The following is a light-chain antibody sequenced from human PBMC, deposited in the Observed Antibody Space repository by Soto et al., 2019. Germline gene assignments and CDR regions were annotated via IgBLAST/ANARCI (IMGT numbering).Light chain of an antibody. CDR1: SSNIGSNY. Sequence: QSVLTQPPSASGTPGQRVTISCSGRSSNIGSNYVYWYQQLPGTAPKLLIYRNNQRPSGVPDRFSGSKSGTSASLAISGLRSEDEADYDCAAWDDSLSVVFGGGTKLTV. CDR2: RNN. J-gene: IGLJ3*02. CDR3: AAWDDSLSVV. V-gene: IGLV1-47*01.